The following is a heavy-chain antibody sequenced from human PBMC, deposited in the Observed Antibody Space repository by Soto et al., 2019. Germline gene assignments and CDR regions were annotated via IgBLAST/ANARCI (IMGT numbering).Heavy chain of an antibody. CDR2: LSGSGDNT. D-gene: IGHD3-22*01. Sequence: EVQLLESGGTLVQPGGSLRLSCAASGFNFSDYAMSWVRQAPGKGLEWVATLSGSGDNTYYADSVKGRLTMSRDNSKNSLYLQMNSLRAEDTAVYYCARVDRDYYDSSGYYYGAFDIWGQGTMVTVSS. J-gene: IGHJ3*02. CDR3: ARVDRDYYDSSGYYYGAFDI. CDR1: GFNFSDYA. V-gene: IGHV3-23*01.